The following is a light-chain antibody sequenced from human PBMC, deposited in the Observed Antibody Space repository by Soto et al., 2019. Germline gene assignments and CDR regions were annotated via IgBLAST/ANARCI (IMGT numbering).Light chain of an antibody. CDR3: MQTLQAPT. Sequence: DIVMTQSPLSLPVTPGEPASISCRSSQSLLHSNGYNYLDWYLQKPGQSPQLLIYLGANRASGGPDRFSGSGLGTDFTMKISRVEAEDVGVYYCMQTLQAPTFGQGTRVEIK. CDR2: LGA. CDR1: QSLLHSNGYNY. V-gene: IGKV2-28*01. J-gene: IGKJ1*01.